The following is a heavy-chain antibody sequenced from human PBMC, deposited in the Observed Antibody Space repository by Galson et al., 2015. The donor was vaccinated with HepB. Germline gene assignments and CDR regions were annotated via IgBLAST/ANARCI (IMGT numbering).Heavy chain of an antibody. CDR3: ARGPGGYCSSTSCHEAFDI. CDR2: ISYDGSNK. CDR1: GFTFSSYA. D-gene: IGHD2-2*01. V-gene: IGHV3-30-3*01. J-gene: IGHJ3*02. Sequence: SLRLSCAASGFTFSSYAMHWVRQAPGKGLEWVAVISYDGSNKYYADSVKGRFTISRDNSKNTLYLQMNSLRAEDTAVYYCARGPGGYCSSTSCHEAFDIWGQGTMVTVSS.